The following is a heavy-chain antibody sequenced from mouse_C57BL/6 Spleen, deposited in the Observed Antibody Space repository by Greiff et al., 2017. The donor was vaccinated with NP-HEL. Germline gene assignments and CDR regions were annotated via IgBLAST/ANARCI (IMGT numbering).Heavy chain of an antibody. Sequence: VQLQQSGAELVKPGASVKMSCKASGYTFTTYPIEWMKQNHGKSLEWIGNFHPYNDDTKYNEKFKGKATLTVEKSSSTVYLELSRLTSDDSAVYYCARGFYDYDEAYYYAMDYWGQRTSVTVSS. V-gene: IGHV1-47*01. D-gene: IGHD2-4*01. CDR2: FHPYNDDT. CDR3: ARGFYDYDEAYYYAMDY. J-gene: IGHJ4*01. CDR1: GYTFTTYP.